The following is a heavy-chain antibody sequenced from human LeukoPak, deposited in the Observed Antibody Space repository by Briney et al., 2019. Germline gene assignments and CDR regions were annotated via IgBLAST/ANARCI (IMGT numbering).Heavy chain of an antibody. D-gene: IGHD4-17*01. Sequence: PGGSLRLSCAASGFTFSSYAMSWVRQAPGKGLEWVSSISGSGGSTYYADSVKGRFTISRDNSKNTLYLLMNSLRAEDTAVYYFANPVPYGDYGAHFDYWGQGTLVTVSS. CDR3: ANPVPYGDYGAHFDY. V-gene: IGHV3-23*01. CDR2: ISGSGGST. CDR1: GFTFSSYA. J-gene: IGHJ4*02.